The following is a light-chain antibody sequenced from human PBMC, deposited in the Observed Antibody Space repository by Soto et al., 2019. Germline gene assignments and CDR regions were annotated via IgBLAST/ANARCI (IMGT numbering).Light chain of an antibody. CDR1: ESILYSSNNNSY. V-gene: IGKV4-1*01. J-gene: IGKJ1*01. Sequence: ILLSHTPDILAVPLRSTLTITLKDRESILYSSNNNSYLAWYQQKPGQAPKLLIYWASTRECGVPDRFSGSGSGTDFTLTISSLQAEDVAVYYCQQYYSTSGTFGQGTKVDIK. CDR3: QQYYSTSGT. CDR2: WAS.